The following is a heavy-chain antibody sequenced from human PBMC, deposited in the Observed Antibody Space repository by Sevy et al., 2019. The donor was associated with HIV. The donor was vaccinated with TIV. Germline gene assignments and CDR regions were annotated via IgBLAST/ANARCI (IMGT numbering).Heavy chain of an antibody. CDR3: ARGVGWIAARPTSGPFDY. J-gene: IGHJ4*02. Sequence: GGSLRLSCAASGFTFSSYGMHWVRQAPGKGLEWVAVIWYDGSTKYYADSVKGRFTISRDNSKNTLYLQMNSLRAEDTAVCYCARGVGWIAARPTSGPFDYWGQGTLVTVSS. CDR2: IWYDGSTK. CDR1: GFTFSSYG. D-gene: IGHD6-6*01. V-gene: IGHV3-33*01.